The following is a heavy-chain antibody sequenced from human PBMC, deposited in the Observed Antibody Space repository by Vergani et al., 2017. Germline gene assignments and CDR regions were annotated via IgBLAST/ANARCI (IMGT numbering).Heavy chain of an antibody. V-gene: IGHV1-18*01. CDR1: GYTFTSYG. J-gene: IGHJ4*02. D-gene: IGHD3-10*01. CDR2: ISDYNGDT. CDR3: ARDLHALTRFTMVRGVRTPYY. Sequence: QVQLVQSGAEVKKPGASVKVSCKASGYTFTSYGISWVRQAPGQGLEWMGWISDYNGDTNYAQKVQGRVTMTTDTSTSTADVELRSLRSDDTAVYYCARDLHALTRFTMVRGVRTPYYWGQGTLVTVSS.